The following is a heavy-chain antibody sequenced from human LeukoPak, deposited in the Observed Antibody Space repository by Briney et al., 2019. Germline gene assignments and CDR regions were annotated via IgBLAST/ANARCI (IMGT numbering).Heavy chain of an antibody. V-gene: IGHV3-23*01. D-gene: IGHD5-12*01. CDR3: AKRASGYYFDS. CDR1: GFTFSTYG. Sequence: PGGSLRLSCAASGFTFSTYGMSWVRQAPGKGLEWVSTISTTGDTTYYTDSVKGRFTISRDNSKNTVCLQMSSLRAEDTAVFYCAKRASGYYFDSWGQGTLVTVSS. J-gene: IGHJ4*02. CDR2: ISTTGDTT.